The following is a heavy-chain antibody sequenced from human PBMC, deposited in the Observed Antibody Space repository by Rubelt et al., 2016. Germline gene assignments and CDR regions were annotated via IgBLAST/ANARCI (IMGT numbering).Heavy chain of an antibody. J-gene: IGHJ4*02. Sequence: QVQLQESGPGLVKPSETLSLTCIVSGGSINNYYWSWIRQPPGKGLEWIGHIYYRGTTNYNPAIKCRVIMSVDTAREQFSLKRRSVTAADTAVYYGAGHSGTSYPGNFDYWGLGTLVIVSS. CDR1: GGSINNYY. CDR3: AGHSGTSYPGNFDY. CDR2: IYYRGTT. V-gene: IGHV4-59*08. D-gene: IGHD1-1*01.